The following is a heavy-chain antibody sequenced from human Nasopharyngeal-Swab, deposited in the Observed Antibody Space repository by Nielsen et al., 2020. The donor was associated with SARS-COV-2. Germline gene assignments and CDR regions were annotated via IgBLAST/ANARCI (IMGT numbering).Heavy chain of an antibody. Sequence: WIRQPPGKRLEWVSVIYSGGSTYYADSVKGRFTISRDNSKNTLYLQMNSLRAEDTAVYYCARDGQSYGMDVWGQGTTVTVSS. CDR2: IYSGGST. CDR3: ARDGQSYGMDV. V-gene: IGHV3-53*01. J-gene: IGHJ6*02.